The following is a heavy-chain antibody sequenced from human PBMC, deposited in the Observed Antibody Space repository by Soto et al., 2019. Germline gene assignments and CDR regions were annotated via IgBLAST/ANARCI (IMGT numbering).Heavy chain of an antibody. CDR2: ISSSCTYT. CDR3: AREYRATVTTPYFDY. D-gene: IGHD4-17*01. V-gene: IGHV3-21*01. J-gene: IGHJ4*02. CDR1: GFNFRSDT. Sequence: GGSLRLSCAASGFNFRSDTMNWVRQAPGKGLEWVSSISSSCTYTYYADSVKGRFTISRDNAKNSLYLQMNNLRAEDTAVYYCAREYRATVTTPYFDYWGQGTLVTVSS.